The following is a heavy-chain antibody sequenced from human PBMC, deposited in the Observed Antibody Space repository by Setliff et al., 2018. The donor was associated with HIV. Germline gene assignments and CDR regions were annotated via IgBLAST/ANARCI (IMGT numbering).Heavy chain of an antibody. D-gene: IGHD3-16*01. CDR2: ILNREIT. Sequence: LSLTCTVSGASISSDSWSWIRQSPGKGLEWIGFILNREITNYNPSLQSRVSISMDTSKNQFSLKLHSVTAADTAIYHCAKGGASSHWFDPWGQGTLVTVSS. J-gene: IGHJ5*02. CDR3: AKGGASSHWFDP. CDR1: GASISSDS. V-gene: IGHV4-59*01.